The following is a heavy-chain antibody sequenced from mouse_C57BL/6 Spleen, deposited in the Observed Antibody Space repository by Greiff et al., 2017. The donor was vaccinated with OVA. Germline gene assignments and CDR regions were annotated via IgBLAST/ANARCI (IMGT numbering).Heavy chain of an antibody. Sequence: VQLQQSGAELVRPGASVKLSCTASGFNIKDDYMHWVKQRPEQGLEWIGWIDPENGDTEYASKFQGKATITADTSSNTAYLQLSSLTSEDTAVDYCTTAYYSNYVAYWGQGTLVTVSA. CDR2: IDPENGDT. V-gene: IGHV14-4*01. CDR1: GFNIKDDY. J-gene: IGHJ3*01. CDR3: TTAYYSNYVAY. D-gene: IGHD2-5*01.